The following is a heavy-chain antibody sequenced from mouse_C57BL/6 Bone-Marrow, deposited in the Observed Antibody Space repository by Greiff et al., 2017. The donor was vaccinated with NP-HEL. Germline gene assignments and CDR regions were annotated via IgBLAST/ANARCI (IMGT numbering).Heavy chain of an antibody. Sequence: VQLQQSGAELVRPGTSVKLSCKASGYTFTSYWMHWVKQRPGQGLEWIGVIDPSDSYTNYNQKFKGKATLTVDTSSSTAYMQLSSLTSEDSAVYYCASEGRSTMVTSWFAYWGQGTLVTVSA. D-gene: IGHD2-2*01. CDR1: GYTFTSYW. CDR3: ASEGRSTMVTSWFAY. J-gene: IGHJ3*01. CDR2: IDPSDSYT. V-gene: IGHV1-59*01.